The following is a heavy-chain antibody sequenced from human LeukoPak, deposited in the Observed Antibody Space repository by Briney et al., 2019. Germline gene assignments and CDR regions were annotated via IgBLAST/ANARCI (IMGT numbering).Heavy chain of an antibody. CDR2: IYYSGST. CDR3: ARQGSSSWALGFDY. V-gene: IGHV4-39*01. J-gene: IGHJ4*02. CDR1: GGSVNSGSYY. D-gene: IGHD6-13*01. Sequence: SETLSLTCTVSGGSVNSGSYYWGWIRQPPGKGLEWIGSIYYSGSTYYNPSLKSRVTISVDTSKNQFSLKLSSVTAADTAVYYCARQGSSSWALGFDYWGQGTLVTVSS.